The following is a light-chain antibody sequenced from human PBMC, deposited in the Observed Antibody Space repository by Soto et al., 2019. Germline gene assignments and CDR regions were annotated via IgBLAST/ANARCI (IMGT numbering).Light chain of an antibody. CDR1: QKVYNN. CDR3: QQCRNWPLN. V-gene: IGKV3-15*01. Sequence: EIVMTQSPATLSVSPWEGATLSCKASQKVYNNLAWYQQSPRQPPRLLIYDASTRATGISARFSGSGYGTAFTLTISSLQSEDFAVYFCQQCRNWPLNFGGGTQVDIK. CDR2: DAS. J-gene: IGKJ4*01.